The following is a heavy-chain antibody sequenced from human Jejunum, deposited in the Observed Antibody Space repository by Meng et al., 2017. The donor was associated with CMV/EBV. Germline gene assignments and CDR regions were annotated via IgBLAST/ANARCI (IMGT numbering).Heavy chain of an antibody. CDR1: GGSISNDDHY. D-gene: IGHD3-3*01. V-gene: IGHV4-30-4*08. Sequence: VQLQEAGPALAKPSPTLSLNCTVSGGSISNDDHYWSWIRQSPVKGLEWIAYIHYSGSNLYNPSLKSRVIISIDTSKNQFSLSVNSVTAEDTAVYFCARGSIFVSFDSWGQGTLVTVSS. CDR3: ARGSIFVSFDS. J-gene: IGHJ4*02. CDR2: IHYSGSN.